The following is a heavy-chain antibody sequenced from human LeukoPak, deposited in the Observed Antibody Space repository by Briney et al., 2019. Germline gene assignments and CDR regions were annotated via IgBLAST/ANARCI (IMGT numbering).Heavy chain of an antibody. CDR3: AREEMPGKFDY. CDR2: IYHSGNT. Sequence: SGTLSLTCAVSGGSISSSNWWSWVRQPPGKGLEWIGEIYHSGNTSYNPSLKSRVTISLDKSKNQFSLKLRSVTAADTAVYYCAREEMPGKFDYWGQGTLVTVSS. V-gene: IGHV4-4*02. J-gene: IGHJ4*02. CDR1: GGSISSSNW. D-gene: IGHD1-26*01.